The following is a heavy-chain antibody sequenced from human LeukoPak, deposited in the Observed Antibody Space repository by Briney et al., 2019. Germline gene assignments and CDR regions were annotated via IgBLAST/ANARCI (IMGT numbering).Heavy chain of an antibody. CDR3: ARVGGLSAYYYYMDV. V-gene: IGHV4-4*07. D-gene: IGHD3/OR15-3a*01. CDR1: NGSINEHY. Sequence: PSETLSLTCTVSNGSINEHYWSWVRQTAGKGLEWIGRIYVSGNSNYNPSLKSRVTMSVGESKNQISLKLRSVTAADTAVYYCARVGGLSAYYYYMDVWGKGTTVTVS. CDR2: IYVSGNS. J-gene: IGHJ6*03.